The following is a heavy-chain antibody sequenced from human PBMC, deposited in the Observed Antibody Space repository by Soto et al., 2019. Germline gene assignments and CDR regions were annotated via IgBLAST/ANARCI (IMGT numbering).Heavy chain of an antibody. J-gene: IGHJ4*02. CDR2: ISYDGSNN. CDR3: ARDFGSLGATIDY. D-gene: IGHD1-26*01. V-gene: IGHV3-30-3*01. Sequence: GGSLRLSCAASGFTFSSYAMHWVRQAPGTGLEWVAVISYDGSNNYYADSVKGRFTITRDNSKNTLYLQMNSLRAEDTAVYYCARDFGSLGATIDYWGQGTLVTVSS. CDR1: GFTFSSYA.